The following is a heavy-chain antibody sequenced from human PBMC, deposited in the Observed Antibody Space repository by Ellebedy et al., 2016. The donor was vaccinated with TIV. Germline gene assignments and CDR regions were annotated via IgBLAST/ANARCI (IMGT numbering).Heavy chain of an antibody. CDR2: TSGSSDSR. CDR1: GFTFSNYA. V-gene: IGHV3-23*01. D-gene: IGHD2-15*01. CDR3: AKGRGGSSYSSLDV. J-gene: IGHJ6*02. Sequence: GESLKISCAASGFTFSNYAMNWVRQAPGKGPEWVSVTSGSSDSRDYADSVKGRFTISRDNSQNTLYLQMNSLSAEDTAVYYCAKGRGGSSYSSLDVWGQGTTVTVSS.